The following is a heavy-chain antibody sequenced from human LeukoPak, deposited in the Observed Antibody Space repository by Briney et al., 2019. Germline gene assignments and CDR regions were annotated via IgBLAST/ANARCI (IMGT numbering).Heavy chain of an antibody. V-gene: IGHV1-18*01. Sequence: ASVKVSCKASGYTFTSYGISWVRQAPGQGLEWMGWISAYNGNTNYAQKLQGRVTMTTDTSTSTAYMELRSLRSDDTAVYYCARDLRRAYYDSSGYYSDLDYWGQGTLVTVSS. CDR1: GYTFTSYG. CDR2: ISAYNGNT. CDR3: ARDLRRAYYDSSGYYSDLDY. D-gene: IGHD3-22*01. J-gene: IGHJ4*02.